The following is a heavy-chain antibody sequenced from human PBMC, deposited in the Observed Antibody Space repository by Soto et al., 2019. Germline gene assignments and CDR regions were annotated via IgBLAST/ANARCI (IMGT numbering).Heavy chain of an antibody. Sequence: GASVKVSCKASGYTFTSYAMHWVRQAPGQRLEWMGWINAGNGNTKYSQKFQGRVTITRDTSASTAYMELSSLKSEDTAVYYCARGGSSTWPFDYWGQGTLVTVSS. CDR3: ARGGSSTWPFDY. CDR1: GYTFTSYA. V-gene: IGHV1-3*01. CDR2: INAGNGNT. D-gene: IGHD2-2*01. J-gene: IGHJ4*02.